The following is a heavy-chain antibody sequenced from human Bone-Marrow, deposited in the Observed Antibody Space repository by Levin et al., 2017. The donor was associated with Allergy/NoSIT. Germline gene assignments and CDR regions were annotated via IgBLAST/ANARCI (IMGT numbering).Heavy chain of an antibody. Sequence: KISCKPSGGTFIAYTISWVRQATGQGLEWLGGIIPISGVPNYAQKFQGRFAITADRSTSPAHMVLSSLTSEDSAVYYCACSLGDYSYYFDCWGQGTLVSVSS. CDR2: IIPISGVP. J-gene: IGHJ4*02. CDR3: ACSLGDYSYYFDC. CDR1: GGTFIAYT. V-gene: IGHV1-69*17. D-gene: IGHD4-17*01.